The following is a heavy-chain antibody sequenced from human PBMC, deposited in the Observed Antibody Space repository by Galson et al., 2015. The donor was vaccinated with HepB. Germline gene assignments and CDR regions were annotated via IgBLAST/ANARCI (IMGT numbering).Heavy chain of an antibody. D-gene: IGHD2-2*01. J-gene: IGHJ6*02. CDR2: ISSSSSTI. CDR1: GFTFSSYS. Sequence: SLRLSCAASGFTFSSYSMNWVRQAPGKGLEWVSYISSSSSTIYYADSVKGRFTISRDNAKNSLYLQMNSLRDEDTAVYYCARWGYCSSTSCYEDTEYYYYGMDVWGQGTTVTVSS. V-gene: IGHV3-48*02. CDR3: ARWGYCSSTSCYEDTEYYYYGMDV.